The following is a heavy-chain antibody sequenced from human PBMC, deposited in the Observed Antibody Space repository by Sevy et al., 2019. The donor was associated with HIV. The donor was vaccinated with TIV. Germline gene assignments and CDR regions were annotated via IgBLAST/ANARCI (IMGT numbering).Heavy chain of an antibody. CDR3: AKGPMNSGWAYYYYYGMDV. D-gene: IGHD6-19*01. Sequence: GGSLRLSCAASGFTFSSYGMHWVRQAPGKGLEWVAVISYDGSNKYYADSVKGRFTISRDNSKNTLYLQMNSLRAEDTAVYYCAKGPMNSGWAYYYYYGMDVWGQGTTVTVSS. CDR1: GFTFSSYG. J-gene: IGHJ6*02. V-gene: IGHV3-30*18. CDR2: ISYDGSNK.